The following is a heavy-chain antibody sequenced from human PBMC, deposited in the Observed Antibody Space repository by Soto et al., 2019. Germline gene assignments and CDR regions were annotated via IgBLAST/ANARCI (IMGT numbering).Heavy chain of an antibody. J-gene: IGHJ6*02. CDR3: ARTDSTTYYYYYGMDV. CDR2: IWYDGSNK. CDR1: GFTFSSYG. V-gene: IGHV3-33*01. Sequence: QVQLVESGGGVVQPGRSLRLSCAASGFTFSSYGMHWVLQAPGKGLEWVAVIWYDGSNKYYADSVKGRFTISRDNSKNTLYLQMNSLRAEDTAVYYCARTDSTTYYYYYGMDVWGQGTTVTVSS. D-gene: IGHD1-1*01.